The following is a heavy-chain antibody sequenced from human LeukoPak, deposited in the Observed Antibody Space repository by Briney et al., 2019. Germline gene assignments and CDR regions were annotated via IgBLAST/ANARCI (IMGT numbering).Heavy chain of an antibody. CDR2: ISSSSSYI. Sequence: PGGSLGLSCAASGFTFSSYSMNWVRQAPGKGLEWVSSISSSSSYIYYADSVKGRFTISRDNVKNSLYLQINSLGAEDTAVYYCARVPTPPGYYFDYWGQGTLVTVSS. J-gene: IGHJ4*02. CDR1: GFTFSSYS. V-gene: IGHV3-21*01. CDR3: ARVPTPPGYYFDY.